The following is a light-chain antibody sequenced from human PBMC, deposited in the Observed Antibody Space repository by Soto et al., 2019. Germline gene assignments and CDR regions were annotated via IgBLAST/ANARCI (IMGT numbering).Light chain of an antibody. CDR3: QHCDYLPI. CDR1: QDITSY. J-gene: IGKJ3*01. Sequence: GDRVTITCQASQDITSYLNWYQHKPGKAPKLLIYDASILEAGVPSRFSGSGSGTDFTLTISSLQPEDVATYYCQHCDYLPIFGPGTTVDFK. V-gene: IGKV1-33*01. CDR2: DAS.